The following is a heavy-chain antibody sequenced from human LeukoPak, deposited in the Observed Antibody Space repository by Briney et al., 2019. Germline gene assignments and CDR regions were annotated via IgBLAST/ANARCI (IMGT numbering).Heavy chain of an antibody. CDR2: IRGSGGAT. Sequence: GGSLRLSCAASGFTFSSYAMHWVRQAPGKGLEWVSGIRGSGGATYYADSVKGRFTISRDNSKDTLFLQMNSLRAEDTAIYYCAKCSSYDILTGYFYFDYWGQGTLVTVSS. CDR1: GFTFSSYA. V-gene: IGHV3-23*01. CDR3: AKCSSYDILTGYFYFDY. D-gene: IGHD3-9*01. J-gene: IGHJ4*02.